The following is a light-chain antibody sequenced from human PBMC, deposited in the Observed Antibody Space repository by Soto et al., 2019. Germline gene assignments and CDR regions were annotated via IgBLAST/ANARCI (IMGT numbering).Light chain of an antibody. CDR3: KSFTSTYVYV. CDR2: DVN. Sequence: QSALTQPASVSGSPGQSITISCTGTSSDVGGYNYVSWYQQHPGKAPKLMIYDVNTRPSGVSNRFSGSKSGSTASLTISGLQAEDDAYYYCKSFTSTYVYVFGTGTKLTVL. J-gene: IGLJ1*01. V-gene: IGLV2-14*01. CDR1: SSDVGGYNY.